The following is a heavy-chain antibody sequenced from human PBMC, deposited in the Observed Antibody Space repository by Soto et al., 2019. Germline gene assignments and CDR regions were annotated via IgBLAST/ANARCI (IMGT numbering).Heavy chain of an antibody. D-gene: IGHD3-3*01. Sequence: EVQLVESGGGLVQPGGSLRLSCAASGFTFSSYDMHWVRQATGKGLEWVSAIGTAGDTYYPGSVKGRFTISRENAKNSLFLQMNSLGAGDTAVYYCARAAYYDFWGGRGGGMDVWGQGTTVTVSS. CDR2: IGTAGDT. V-gene: IGHV3-13*01. J-gene: IGHJ6*02. CDR3: ARAAYYDFWGGRGGGMDV. CDR1: GFTFSSYD.